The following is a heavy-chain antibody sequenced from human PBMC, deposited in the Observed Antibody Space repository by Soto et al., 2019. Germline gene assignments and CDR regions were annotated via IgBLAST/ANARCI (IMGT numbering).Heavy chain of an antibody. D-gene: IGHD3-22*01. CDR1: GYSFTSYW. CDR3: AGPFAYDSSGYYYYYGMDG. Sequence: GESLKISCKGSGYSFTSYWISWVRQMPGKGLEWMGRIDPSDSYTNYSPSFQGHVTTSADKSISTAYLQWSSLKASDTAMYYCAGPFAYDSSGYYYYYGMDGWGQGTTGTVSS. J-gene: IGHJ6*02. V-gene: IGHV5-10-1*01. CDR2: IDPSDSYT.